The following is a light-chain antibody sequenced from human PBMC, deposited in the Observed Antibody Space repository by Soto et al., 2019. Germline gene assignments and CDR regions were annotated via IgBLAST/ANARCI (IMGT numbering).Light chain of an antibody. Sequence: AIQMTQSPSSLSASVGDRVTITCRASQGIRNDLGWYQQKPWKAPKLLIYAASSLQSGVPSRFSSSESGADLTLTISSLQPEDFATYFCLQDYNYPFTFGTGTKLDIK. CDR1: QGIRND. V-gene: IGKV1-6*01. CDR2: AAS. J-gene: IGKJ3*01. CDR3: LQDYNYPFT.